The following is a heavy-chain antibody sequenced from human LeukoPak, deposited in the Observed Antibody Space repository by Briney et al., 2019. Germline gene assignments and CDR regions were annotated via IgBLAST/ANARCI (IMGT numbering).Heavy chain of an antibody. Sequence: GGSLRLSCAASGYTFSSHGSTWVRQAPGKGLEWVSTINGAGDNTYYAETVKGRFTISRDNSKNTLYLQMHSLRAEDTAIYYCAKVSVCYGCYLDYWGQGTLVTVS. CDR1: GYTFSSHG. CDR3: AKVSVCYGCYLDY. V-gene: IGHV3-23*01. D-gene: IGHD3-16*01. CDR2: INGAGDNT. J-gene: IGHJ4*02.